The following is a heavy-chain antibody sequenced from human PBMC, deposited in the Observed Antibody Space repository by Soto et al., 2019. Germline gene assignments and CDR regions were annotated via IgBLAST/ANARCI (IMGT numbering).Heavy chain of an antibody. CDR3: ASRSIAAAGTKNFDY. CDR2: IIPIFGTA. Sequence: GASVKVSCKASGGTFSSYAISWVRQAPGQGLEWMGGIIPIFGTANYAQKFQGRVTITADESTSTAYMELSSLRSEDTAVYYCASRSIAAAGTKNFDYWGQGTLVTVSS. D-gene: IGHD6-13*01. CDR1: GGTFSSYA. J-gene: IGHJ4*02. V-gene: IGHV1-69*13.